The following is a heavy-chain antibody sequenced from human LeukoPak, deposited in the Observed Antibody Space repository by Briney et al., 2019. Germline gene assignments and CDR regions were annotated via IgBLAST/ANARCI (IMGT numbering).Heavy chain of an antibody. Sequence: GGSLRLSCAASGFTFSSYEMNWVRQAPGKGLEWVSYISSSSSTIYYADSVKGRFTISRDNAKNSLYLQMNSLRDEDTAVYYCARGPYGDYSSFGYWGQGTLVTVSS. V-gene: IGHV3-48*02. D-gene: IGHD4-17*01. CDR3: ARGPYGDYSSFGY. CDR2: ISSSSSTI. J-gene: IGHJ4*02. CDR1: GFTFSSYE.